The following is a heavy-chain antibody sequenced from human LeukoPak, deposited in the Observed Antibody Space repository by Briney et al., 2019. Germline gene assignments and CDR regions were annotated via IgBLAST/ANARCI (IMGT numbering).Heavy chain of an antibody. CDR3: VRESAYCGGDCYSPRGDY. CDR1: GFTFSSFW. V-gene: IGHV3-74*03. CDR2: INGDGSSI. D-gene: IGHD2-21*02. Sequence: PGGSLRLSCAASGFTFSSFWMHWVRQTPGKGLVWVSRINGDGSSIKYADSVKGRFTMSRDNAKNTLFLQMNSLRAEDTALYYYVRESAYCGGDCYSPRGDYWGQGTLVTVSS. J-gene: IGHJ4*02.